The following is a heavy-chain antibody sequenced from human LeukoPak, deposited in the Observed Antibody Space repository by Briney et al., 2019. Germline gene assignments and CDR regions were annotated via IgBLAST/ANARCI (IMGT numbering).Heavy chain of an antibody. CDR2: INPNSGGT. V-gene: IGHV1-2*02. D-gene: IGHD3-22*01. J-gene: IGHJ3*02. Sequence: VASVKVSCKASGYTFTAGYYMHWVRQAPGQGLEWMGWINPNSGGTNYAQKFQGRVTMTRDTSISTAYMELSRLRSDDTAVYYCARGRRHYDSSAYYYEGDAFDIWGQGTMVTVSS. CDR3: ARGRRHYDSSAYYYEGDAFDI. CDR1: GYTFTAGYY.